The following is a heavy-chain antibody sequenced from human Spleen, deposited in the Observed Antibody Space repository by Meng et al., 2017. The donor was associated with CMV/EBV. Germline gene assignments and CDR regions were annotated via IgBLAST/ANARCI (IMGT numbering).Heavy chain of an antibody. D-gene: IGHD2-15*01. CDR2: ISGSGGST. V-gene: IGHV3-23*01. CDR3: AKGEELLELYYDYGMDV. CDR1: GFTFSTYA. J-gene: IGHJ6*02. Sequence: GGSLRLSCAASGFTFSTYAMNWVRQAPGKGLEWVSAISGSGGSTNYADSVKGRFTVSRDNSKDILYLQMTSLRAEDTAVYYCAKGEELLELYYDYGMDVWGQGTTVTVSS.